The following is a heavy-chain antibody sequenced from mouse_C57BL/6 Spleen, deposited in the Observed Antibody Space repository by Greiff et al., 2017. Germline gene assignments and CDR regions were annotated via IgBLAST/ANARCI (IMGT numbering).Heavy chain of an antibody. CDR1: GYTFTDYY. V-gene: IGHV1-19*01. CDR3: AGYYGNYEGYYAMDY. J-gene: IGHJ4*01. Sequence: VQLQQSGPVLVKPGASVKMSCKASGYTFTDYYMNWVKQSHGKSLEWIGVINPYNGGTSYNQKFKGKATLTVDKSSSTAYMELNSLTSEDSAVYYCAGYYGNYEGYYAMDYWGQGTSVTVSS. D-gene: IGHD2-1*01. CDR2: INPYNGGT.